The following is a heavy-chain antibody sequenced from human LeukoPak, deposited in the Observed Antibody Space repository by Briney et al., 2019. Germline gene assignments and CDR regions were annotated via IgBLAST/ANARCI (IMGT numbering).Heavy chain of an antibody. CDR1: GGSISSYY. CDR3: ARDGPYDFWSGYYMAWAFDI. J-gene: IGHJ3*02. V-gene: IGHV4-59*01. D-gene: IGHD3-3*01. CDR2: IYYSGST. Sequence: KPSETLSLTCTVSGGSISSYYWSWIRQPPGKGLEWIGYIYYSGSTSYNPSLKSRVTISVDTSKNQFSLKLSSVTAADTAVYYCARDGPYDFWSGYYMAWAFDIWGQGTMVTVSS.